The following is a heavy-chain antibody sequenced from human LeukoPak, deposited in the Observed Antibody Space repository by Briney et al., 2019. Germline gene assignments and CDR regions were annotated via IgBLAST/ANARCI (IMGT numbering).Heavy chain of an antibody. J-gene: IGHJ4*02. CDR2: IYSGGST. CDR1: GFTVSSNY. V-gene: IGHV3-66*02. D-gene: IGHD3-3*01. Sequence: GGSLRLSCAASGFTVSSNYMSWVRQAPGKGLEWVSVIYSGGSTYYADSVKGRFTISRDNPKNTLYLQMNSLRAEDTAVYYCARQMTYYDFWSGYYTHYFDYWGQGTLVTVSS. CDR3: ARQMTYYDFWSGYYTHYFDY.